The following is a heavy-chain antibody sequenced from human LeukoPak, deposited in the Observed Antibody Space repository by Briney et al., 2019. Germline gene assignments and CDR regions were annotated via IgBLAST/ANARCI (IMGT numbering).Heavy chain of an antibody. J-gene: IGHJ3*02. CDR1: GFTFDDYA. Sequence: GGSLRLSCAASGFTFDDYAMHWVRQAPGKGLEWVSVIYSGGSTYYADSVKGRFTISRHNSKNTLYLQMNSLRAEDTAVYYCARVYRYYDSSGPAAFDIWGQGTMVTVSS. V-gene: IGHV3-53*04. CDR3: ARVYRYYDSSGPAAFDI. D-gene: IGHD3-22*01. CDR2: IYSGGST.